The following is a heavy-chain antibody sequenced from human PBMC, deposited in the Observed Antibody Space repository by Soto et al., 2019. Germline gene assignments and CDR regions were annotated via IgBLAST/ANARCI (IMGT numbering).Heavy chain of an antibody. CDR2: ISDSGGAT. J-gene: IGHJ4*02. CDR3: ANLLIKDY. V-gene: IGHV3-23*01. CDR1: GFTFSSYG. Sequence: EVPLLESGGGLVQPGGSLRLSCAASGFTFSSYGMSWVRQVPGKGLEWVSGISDSGGATYYADSVKGRFTISRDNSKNTLYLQMNCLRAEDTAVYFCANLLIKDYWGQGTLVTVSS. D-gene: IGHD3-16*01.